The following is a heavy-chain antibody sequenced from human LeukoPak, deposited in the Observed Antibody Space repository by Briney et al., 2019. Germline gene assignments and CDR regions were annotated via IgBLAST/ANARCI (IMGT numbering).Heavy chain of an antibody. V-gene: IGHV3-30-3*01. J-gene: IGHJ4*02. CDR1: GFTFSSYA. Sequence: GSLRLSCAASGFTFSSYAMHWVRQAPGKGLEWVAVISYDGSNKYYADSVKGRFTISRDNSKNTLYLQMNSLRAEDTAVYYCASSTSTLAAAGTNYWGQGTLVTVSS. D-gene: IGHD6-13*01. CDR3: ASSTSTLAAAGTNY. CDR2: ISYDGSNK.